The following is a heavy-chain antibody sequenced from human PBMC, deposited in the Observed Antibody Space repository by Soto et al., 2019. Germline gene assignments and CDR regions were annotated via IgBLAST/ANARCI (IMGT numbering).Heavy chain of an antibody. CDR3: AKFGSSGWYDAFDF. J-gene: IGHJ3*01. Sequence: GGSLRLSCAASGFTCGSYARSWVRQAPGKGLEWVSGITSSGGSTYYADSVKGRFLISRDSSKNTLYLQMNSLRAEDTAIYYCAKFGSSGWYDAFDFWGQGTMVTVSS. CDR1: GFTCGSYA. V-gene: IGHV3-23*01. D-gene: IGHD6-19*01. CDR2: ITSSGGST.